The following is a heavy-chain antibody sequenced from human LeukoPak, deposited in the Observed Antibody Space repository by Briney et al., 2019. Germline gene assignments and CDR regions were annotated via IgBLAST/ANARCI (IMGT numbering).Heavy chain of an antibody. J-gene: IGHJ3*02. CDR3: ARDLVLIKDYYDSGSYFHDSFDI. Sequence: PGGSLRLSCAASGFTFSSYSMNWVRHAPGKGLEWVSSISSSSSHIYYADSVKGRFTISRDNAKNSLYLQMNSLRAEDTAVYSCARDLVLIKDYYDSGSYFHDSFDIWGQGTMVTVSS. CDR1: GFTFSSYS. V-gene: IGHV3-21*01. D-gene: IGHD3-22*01. CDR2: ISSSSSHI.